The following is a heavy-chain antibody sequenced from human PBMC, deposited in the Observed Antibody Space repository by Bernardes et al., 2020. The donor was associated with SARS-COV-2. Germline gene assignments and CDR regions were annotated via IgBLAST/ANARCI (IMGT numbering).Heavy chain of an antibody. CDR3: ARHVDIAATASYYYGMDV. CDR2: IHPGDSDT. Sequence: GEYLKSSSNASGYSVSSHWIAWVGQMPGKGLEWMGIIHPGDSDTRYSPSFQGQVTFSADKSISTAYLQWSSLKASDTAIYYCARHVDIAATASYYYGMDVWGLGTTVSVS. CDR1: GYSVSSHW. J-gene: IGHJ6*02. D-gene: IGHD5-12*01. V-gene: IGHV5-51*01.